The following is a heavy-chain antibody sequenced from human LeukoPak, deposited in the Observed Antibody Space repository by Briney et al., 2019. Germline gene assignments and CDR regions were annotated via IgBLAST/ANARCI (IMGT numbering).Heavy chain of an antibody. CDR3: ARAPRAPPRDAIGMDV. V-gene: IGHV1-18*01. J-gene: IGHJ6*02. Sequence: ASVKVSCKASGYTFTSYGISWVRQAPGQGLEWMGWISAYNGNTNYAQKLRGRVTMTTDTSTSTAYMELRSLRSDDTAVYYCARAPRAPPRDAIGMDVWGQGTTVTVSS. CDR2: ISAYNGNT. CDR1: GYTFTSYG. D-gene: IGHD2-2*01.